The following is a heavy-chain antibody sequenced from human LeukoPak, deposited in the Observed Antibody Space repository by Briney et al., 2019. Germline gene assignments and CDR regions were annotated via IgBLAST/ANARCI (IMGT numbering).Heavy chain of an antibody. V-gene: IGHV3-20*04. Sequence: GGSLRLSCAASGFTFDDYGMSWVRQAPGKGLEWVSGINWNGGSTGYADSVKGRFTISRDNAKNSLYLLMNSLRAEDTAVYYCARDFGRWFFDYWGQGTLVTVSS. CDR3: ARDFGRWFFDY. CDR2: INWNGGST. D-gene: IGHD4-23*01. CDR1: GFTFDDYG. J-gene: IGHJ4*02.